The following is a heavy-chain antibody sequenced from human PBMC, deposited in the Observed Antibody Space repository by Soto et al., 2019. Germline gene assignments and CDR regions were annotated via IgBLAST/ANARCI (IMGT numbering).Heavy chain of an antibody. Sequence: HLVQSGPEVKQPGASVTVSCKTSGDTFTNFGLSWVRQAPGQGLEWMGWIATYNSNKTYAQKFQGRLTLTTDTATRTAYMELKSLGYDDPAVYYCARVLRGVVTWFDPWGQGTLVSVSS. CDR3: ARVLRGVVTWFDP. D-gene: IGHD3-10*01. CDR2: IATYNSNK. CDR1: GDTFTNFG. J-gene: IGHJ5*02. V-gene: IGHV1-18*01.